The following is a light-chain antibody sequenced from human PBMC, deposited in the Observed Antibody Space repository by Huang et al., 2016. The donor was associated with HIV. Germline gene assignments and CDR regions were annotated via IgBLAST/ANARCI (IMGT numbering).Light chain of an antibody. Sequence: DIQMTQSPFTLSASVGDRVTITCRASQSINRWLAWYQQKLGQAPKLLIYDASSLEKGFPSRFTGSGSGTDFTLTITSLQPDDFATYYCQQYSNYPWTFGQGTKVDIK. CDR1: QSINRW. CDR2: DAS. CDR3: QQYSNYPWT. V-gene: IGKV1-5*01. J-gene: IGKJ1*01.